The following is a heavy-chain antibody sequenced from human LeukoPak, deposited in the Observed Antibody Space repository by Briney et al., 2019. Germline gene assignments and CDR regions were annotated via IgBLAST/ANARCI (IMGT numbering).Heavy chain of an antibody. V-gene: IGHV4-59*12. D-gene: IGHD3-10*02. CDR1: GGSISGYF. Sequence: PSETLSLTCSVSGGSISGYFWTWIRQPPGKGLEWIGYIYYSGNTNYNPSLKSRVTISVDTSKNQLSLELTSLTAADTAVYYCAREMLDNHWFDPWGQGTLVTVSS. J-gene: IGHJ5*02. CDR3: AREMLDNHWFDP. CDR2: IYYSGNT.